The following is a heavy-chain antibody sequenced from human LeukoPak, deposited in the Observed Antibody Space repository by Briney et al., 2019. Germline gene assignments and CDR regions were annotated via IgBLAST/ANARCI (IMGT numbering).Heavy chain of an antibody. CDR3: ARRGYDFWSGYWIWFDP. CDR2: IYNSGST. V-gene: IGHV4-59*12. Sequence: SETLSLTCTVSGGSISEYYWNWIRQPPGKGLEWIGYIYNSGSTNYNPSLKSRVTISVDTSKNQFSLKLSSVTAADTAVYYCARRGYDFWSGYWIWFDPWGQGTLVTVSS. D-gene: IGHD3-3*01. CDR1: GGSISEYY. J-gene: IGHJ5*02.